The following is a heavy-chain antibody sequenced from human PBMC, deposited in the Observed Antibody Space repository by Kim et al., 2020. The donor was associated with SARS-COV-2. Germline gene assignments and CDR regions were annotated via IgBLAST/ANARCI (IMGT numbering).Heavy chain of an antibody. Sequence: GGSLRLSCAASGFTFSSFAMTWVRQAPGKGLEWVSILSDSGGDTFYADSVKGRFTISRDNSKNTLYLQMNSLRAEDTAVYYCAKKGIPGRAQWYFDFWGRGTLVTVSS. CDR2: LSDSGGDT. CDR3: AKKGIPGRAQWYFDF. V-gene: IGHV3-23*01. J-gene: IGHJ2*01. D-gene: IGHD6-13*01. CDR1: GFTFSSFA.